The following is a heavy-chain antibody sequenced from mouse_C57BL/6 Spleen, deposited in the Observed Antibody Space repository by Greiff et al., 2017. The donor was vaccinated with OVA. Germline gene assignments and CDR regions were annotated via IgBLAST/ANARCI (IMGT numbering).Heavy chain of an antibody. CDR3: ARSGGSSYGAMDY. Sequence: VKLVESGAELARPGASVKMSCKASGYTFTSYTMHWVKQRPGQGLEWIGYINPSSGYTKYNQKFKDKATLTADKSSSTAYMQLSSLTSEDSAVYYCARSGGSSYGAMDYWGQGTSVTVSS. CDR2: INPSSGYT. J-gene: IGHJ4*01. CDR1: GYTFTSYT. D-gene: IGHD1-1*01. V-gene: IGHV1-4*01.